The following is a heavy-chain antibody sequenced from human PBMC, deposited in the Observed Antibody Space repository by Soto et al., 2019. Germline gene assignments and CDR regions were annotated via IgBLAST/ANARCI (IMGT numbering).Heavy chain of an antibody. V-gene: IGHV4-30-4*01. CDR2: IYYSGST. CDR1: GGSISSGDYY. CDR3: ASRGTTTFCSGGSCYARGFDY. D-gene: IGHD2-15*01. Sequence: QVQLQESGPGLVKPSQTLSLTCTVSGGSISSGDYYWSWIRQPPGKGLEWIGYIYYSGSTYYNPYLTSRGTCSVDTSKNQVSLELSPVTAADTAVYYCASRGTTTFCSGGSCYARGFDYWGQGTLVTVSS. J-gene: IGHJ4*02.